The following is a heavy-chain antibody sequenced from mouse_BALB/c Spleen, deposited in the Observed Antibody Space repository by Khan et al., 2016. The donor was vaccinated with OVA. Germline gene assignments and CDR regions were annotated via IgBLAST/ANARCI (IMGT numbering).Heavy chain of an antibody. D-gene: IGHD2-14*01. CDR3: ARGGYSVFAY. CDR2: IFPGSGVP. V-gene: IGHV1-81*01. J-gene: IGHJ3*01. Sequence: QVQLQQSGPELVKPGASLKVSCNASGYTFTDYVIGWVRQRSRQGLEWIGDIFPGSGVPYYNEKFKDRATLTADKSSTTAYMQLNSLTYEDSAVYFCARGGYSVFAYWGQGTLVTVSA. CDR1: GYTFTDYV.